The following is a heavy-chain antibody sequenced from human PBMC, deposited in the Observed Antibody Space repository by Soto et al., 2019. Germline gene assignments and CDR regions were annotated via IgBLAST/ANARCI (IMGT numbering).Heavy chain of an antibody. CDR2: IWGDGSDK. CDR1: GFMFSNYG. V-gene: IGHV3-33*01. D-gene: IGHD6-13*01. Sequence: QVQLVESGGGVVQPGRSLRLSCTASGFMFSNYGMYWVRQAPGKGLEWVAVIWGDGSDKYYADTVKGRFTISRDNSKSTLYLQMSSLRAEDTAVYSCARRAGRGMDVWGQGTTVTVSS. J-gene: IGHJ6*02. CDR3: ARRAGRGMDV.